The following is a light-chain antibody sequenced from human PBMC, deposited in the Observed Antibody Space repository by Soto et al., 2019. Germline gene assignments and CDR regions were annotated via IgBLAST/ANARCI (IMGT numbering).Light chain of an antibody. Sequence: EIVLTQSPATLSLSPGERATLSCRASQSVSSYLAWYQQKPGQAPRLLIYDASNRATGIPARFSGSWSGTDFTPTISSLEPEDFAVYYCQQRSNWPLTFGPGTKVDIK. CDR1: QSVSSY. J-gene: IGKJ3*01. V-gene: IGKV3-11*01. CDR3: QQRSNWPLT. CDR2: DAS.